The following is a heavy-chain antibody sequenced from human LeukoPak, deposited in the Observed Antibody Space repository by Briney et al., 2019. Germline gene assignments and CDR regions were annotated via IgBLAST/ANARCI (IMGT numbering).Heavy chain of an antibody. V-gene: IGHV4-59*01. CDR2: IYYNGNT. Sequence: SETLSLTCSVSDGSINSYYWNWIRRPPGKGLEWIGYIYYNGNTNYSPSLKSRVTISVDTSKNQFSLKLSSVTAADTAVYYCASGVAAAGPFDYWGQGTLVTVSS. CDR1: DGSINSYY. J-gene: IGHJ4*02. CDR3: ASGVAAAGPFDY. D-gene: IGHD6-13*01.